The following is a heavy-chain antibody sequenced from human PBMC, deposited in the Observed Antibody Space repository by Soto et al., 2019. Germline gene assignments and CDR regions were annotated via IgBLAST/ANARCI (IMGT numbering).Heavy chain of an antibody. D-gene: IGHD7-27*01. CDR2: GSSYNDNT. CDR3: ASAVKLGRRSDYYCVDV. V-gene: IGHV1-18*01. CDR1: GYAFTDYG. Sequence: QVQLVQSGGEVKKPGASVKVSCKASGYAFTDYGISWVRQAPGQGLEWMGWGSSYNDNTNFAQKFQGRVTMTADTSPTTAYMELWCPTSDDTAVYYCASAVKLGRRSDYYCVDVGARGSTVTVSS. J-gene: IGHJ6*03.